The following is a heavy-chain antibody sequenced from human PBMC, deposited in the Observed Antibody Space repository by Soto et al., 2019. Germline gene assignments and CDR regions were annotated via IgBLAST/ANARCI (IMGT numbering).Heavy chain of an antibody. Sequence: GPTLVNPTQTLTLTCTFSGFSLSTSGVGVGWIRQPPGKALEWLALIYWNDDKRYSPSLKSRLTITKDTSKNQVVLTMTNMDPVDTATYYCAHRPYSYDFWSGYYSDWFDPWGQGTLVTVSS. CDR1: GFSLSTSGVG. CDR3: AHRPYSYDFWSGYYSDWFDP. J-gene: IGHJ5*02. V-gene: IGHV2-5*01. D-gene: IGHD3-3*01. CDR2: IYWNDDK.